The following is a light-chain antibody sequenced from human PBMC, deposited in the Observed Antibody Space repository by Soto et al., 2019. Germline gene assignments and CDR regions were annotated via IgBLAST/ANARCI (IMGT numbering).Light chain of an antibody. J-gene: IGLJ1*01. CDR2: DVF. Sequence: QSALTQPASVSGSLGQSITISCAGTSSDVGGYNYVSWYQQHPGKAPKLMIYDVFNRPSGVSHRFSGSKSGNTASLTISGLQDEDEADYYCPSFTTGSTPEVFGTGTKVTVL. V-gene: IGLV2-14*01. CDR3: PSFTTGSTPEV. CDR1: SSDVGGYNY.